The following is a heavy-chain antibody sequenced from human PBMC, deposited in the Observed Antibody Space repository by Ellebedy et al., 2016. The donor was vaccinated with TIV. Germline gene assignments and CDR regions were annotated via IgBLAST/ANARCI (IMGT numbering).Heavy chain of an antibody. CDR1: GGPFSSYA. V-gene: IGHV1-69*13. D-gene: IGHD2-2*02. J-gene: IGHJ6*02. Sequence: AASVKVSCKASGGPFSSYAISWVRQAPGQGLEWMGGIIPIFGTANYAQTFQGRVTITADESTSTAYSELSSLRSEDTAVYYCARREDCSSTSCYNLGYYYGMDVWGQGTTVTVSS. CDR2: IIPIFGTA. CDR3: ARREDCSSTSCYNLGYYYGMDV.